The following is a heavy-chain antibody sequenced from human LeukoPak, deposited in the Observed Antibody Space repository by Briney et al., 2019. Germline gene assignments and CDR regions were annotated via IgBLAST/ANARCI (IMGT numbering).Heavy chain of an antibody. J-gene: IGHJ4*02. Sequence: GGSLRLSCAASGFIFSSYAMHWVRQAPGKGLEWVAVISYDGSNKYYADSVKGRFTISRDNSKNTLYLQMNSLRAEDTAVYYCARDRYIVVVPAARILFDYWGQGTLVTVSS. CDR3: ARDRYIVVVPAARILFDY. V-gene: IGHV3-30*01. CDR1: GFIFSSYA. CDR2: ISYDGSNK. D-gene: IGHD2-2*01.